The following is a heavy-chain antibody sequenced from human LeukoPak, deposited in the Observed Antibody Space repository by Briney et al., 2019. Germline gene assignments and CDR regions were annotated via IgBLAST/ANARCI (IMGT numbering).Heavy chain of an antibody. J-gene: IGHJ4*02. CDR2: IYYSGST. Sequence: SETLSLTCTVSGGSISSSSYYWGWIRQPPGKGLEWIGSIYYSGSTNYTPSLKSRVTISVDTSKNQFSLKLSSVTAADTAVYYCARVVTTSIDYWGQGTLVTVSS. D-gene: IGHD3-3*01. CDR1: GGSISSSSYY. CDR3: ARVVTTSIDY. V-gene: IGHV4-39*07.